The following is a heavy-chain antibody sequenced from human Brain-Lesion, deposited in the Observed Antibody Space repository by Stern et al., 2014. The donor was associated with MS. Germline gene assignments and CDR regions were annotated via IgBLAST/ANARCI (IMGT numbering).Heavy chain of an antibody. D-gene: IGHD2-15*01. CDR2: IYYSGNT. CDR3: AGEEDIRYCSGGSCTGNWFDP. J-gene: IGHJ5*02. Sequence: QVQLQESGPGLVKPSETLSLTCTVAGGSVSSTSYAWAWIRQPPGKGLEWIGTIYYSGNTSYSPSLQSLLTISLDTSKNHFPRQLGSVTAADTAVYYCAGEEDIRYCSGGSCTGNWFDPWGQGTLVTVSS. V-gene: IGHV4-39*02. CDR1: GGSVSSTSYA.